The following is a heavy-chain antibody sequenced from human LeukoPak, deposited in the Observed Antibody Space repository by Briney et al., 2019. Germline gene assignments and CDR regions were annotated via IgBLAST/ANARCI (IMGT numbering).Heavy chain of an antibody. J-gene: IGHJ3*02. D-gene: IGHD3-3*01. V-gene: IGHV1-69*06. CDR2: IIPIFGTA. Sequence: SVKVSCKASGGTFSSYAISWVRQAPGQGLEWMGGIIPIFGTANYAQKFQGRVTITADRSTSTAYMELSSLRSEDTAVYYCARRPGVVIKHDDAFDIWGQGTMVTVSS. CDR1: GGTFSSYA. CDR3: ARRPGVVIKHDDAFDI.